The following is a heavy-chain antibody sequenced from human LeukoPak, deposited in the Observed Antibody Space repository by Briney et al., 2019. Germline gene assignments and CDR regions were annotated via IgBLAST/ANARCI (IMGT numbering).Heavy chain of an antibody. J-gene: IGHJ5*02. CDR3: AREGSSWYRASNWFDP. V-gene: IGHV4-4*07. CDR1: DVSISSYY. Sequence: SETLSLTCTVSDVSISSYYWSWIRQPAGKGLEWIGRIYTSGSTNYNPSLKSRVTMSVDTSKNQFSLKLSSVTAADTAVYYCAREGSSWYRASNWFDPWGQGTLVTVSS. D-gene: IGHD6-13*01. CDR2: IYTSGST.